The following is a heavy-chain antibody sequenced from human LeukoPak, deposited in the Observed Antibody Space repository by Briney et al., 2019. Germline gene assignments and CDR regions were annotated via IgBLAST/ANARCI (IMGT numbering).Heavy chain of an antibody. D-gene: IGHD4/OR15-4a*01. J-gene: IGHJ4*02. Sequence: GGSLRLSCAASGFTFSTYAMTWVRQAPGKGLEWVSSIAGSGDGTSAADSVTGRFSISRDNSKSTLYLQMNSLRVEDTAVYYCAKAGLVRGGALDSWGQGTLVTVSS. CDR3: AKAGLVRGGALDS. CDR2: IAGSGDGT. V-gene: IGHV3-23*01. CDR1: GFTFSTYA.